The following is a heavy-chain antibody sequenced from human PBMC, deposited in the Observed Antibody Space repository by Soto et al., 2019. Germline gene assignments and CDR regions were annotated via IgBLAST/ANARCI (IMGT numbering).Heavy chain of an antibody. CDR2: INPSGGST. CDR3: ARDMLVVAATRDAFDI. V-gene: IGHV1-46*03. Sequence: GASVKVSCKASGYTFTSYYMHWVRQAPGQGLEWMGIINPSGGSTSYAQKFQGRVTMTRDTSTSTVYMELSSLRSEDTAVYYCARDMLVVAATRDAFDIWGQGTMVTVSS. D-gene: IGHD2-15*01. J-gene: IGHJ3*02. CDR1: GYTFTSYY.